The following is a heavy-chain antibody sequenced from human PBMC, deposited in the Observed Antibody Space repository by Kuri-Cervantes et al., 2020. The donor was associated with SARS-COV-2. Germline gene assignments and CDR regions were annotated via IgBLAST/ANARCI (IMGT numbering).Heavy chain of an antibody. V-gene: IGHV5-51*01. CDR3: VRRQFFPNGYGGDARDVFDL. CDR2: IYPNDSDT. D-gene: IGHD2-21*02. Sequence: GESLMISCKAFGYSFSTYWIGWVRQMPGKGLEWIGIIYPNDSDTRYSPSFQAQVTISAEKYIRTAYLQWVSLQASDTCMYYCVRRQFFPNGYGGDARDVFDLWGQGTTVTVSS. J-gene: IGHJ3*01. CDR1: GYSFSTYW.